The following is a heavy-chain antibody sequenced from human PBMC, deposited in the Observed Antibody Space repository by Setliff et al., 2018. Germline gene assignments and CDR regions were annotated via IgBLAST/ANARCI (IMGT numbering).Heavy chain of an antibody. J-gene: IGHJ3*02. V-gene: IGHV4-31*03. CDR3: ARDPLATNRRRAFDI. CDR2: IYYSGST. CDR1: GGSISSGGYY. D-gene: IGHD5-12*01. Sequence: LSLTCTVSGGSISSGGYYWSWIRQHPGKGLEWIGYIYYSGSTYYNPSLKSRVTISVDTSKNQFSLKLSSVTAADTAVYYCARDPLATNRRRAFDIWGQGTMVTVSS.